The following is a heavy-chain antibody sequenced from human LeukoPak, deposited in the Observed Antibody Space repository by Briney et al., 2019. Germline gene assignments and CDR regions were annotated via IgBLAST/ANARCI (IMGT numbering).Heavy chain of an antibody. J-gene: IGHJ5*02. CDR2: ISAYNGNT. CDR3: ARGITVVPGDWFDP. Sequence: ASVKVSCKASGYTFTTYYISWVRQAPGQGLEWMGWISAYNGNTNYAQKFQGRVTMTTDTSTSTAYMELRSLRSDDTAVYYCARGITVVPGDWFDPWGQGTLVTVSS. V-gene: IGHV1-18*01. CDR1: GYTFTTYY. D-gene: IGHD4-23*01.